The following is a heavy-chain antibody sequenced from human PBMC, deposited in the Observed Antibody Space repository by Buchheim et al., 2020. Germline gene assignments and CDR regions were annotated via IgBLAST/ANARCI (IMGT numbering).Heavy chain of an antibody. V-gene: IGHV4-39*07. CDR1: GGSISSSSYY. D-gene: IGHD6-6*01. J-gene: IGHJ6*02. CDR3: ASRRYITSSGYYGMDV. Sequence: QLQLQESGPGLVKPSETLSLTCTVSGGSISSSSYYWGWIRQPPGKGLEWIGSIYYSGSTYYNPSPKSRVIISVDTSKNQFSLKLTSVTAADTAVYYCASRRYITSSGYYGMDVWGQGTT. CDR2: IYYSGST.